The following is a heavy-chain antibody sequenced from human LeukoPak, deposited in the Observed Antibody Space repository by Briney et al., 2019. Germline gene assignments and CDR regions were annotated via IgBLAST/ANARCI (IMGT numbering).Heavy chain of an antibody. D-gene: IGHD2-2*01. J-gene: IGHJ4*02. CDR1: GGSISSYY. CDR3: ARHTSLSSLDY. CDR2: IYYSGST. V-gene: IGHV4-59*08. Sequence: SETLSLTCTVSGGSISSYYCSWIRQPPGKGLEWIGYIYYSGSTNYNPSLKSRVTISVDTFKNQFSLKLTSMTAADTAVYYCARHTSLSSLDYWGQGTLVTVSS.